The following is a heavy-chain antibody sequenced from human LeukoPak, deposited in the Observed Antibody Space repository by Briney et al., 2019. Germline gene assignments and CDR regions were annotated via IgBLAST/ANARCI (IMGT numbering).Heavy chain of an antibody. CDR1: AFTFSTYV. CDR2: ISGSGGST. J-gene: IGHJ4*02. CDR3: AKVGYYDSSGYLYFDY. V-gene: IGHV3-23*01. D-gene: IGHD3-22*01. Sequence: GGSLRLSCAASAFTFSTYVMSWVRQAPGKGLEWVSAISGSGGSTYYADSVKGRFTISRDNSKNTLYLQMNSLRAEDTAVDYCAKVGYYDSSGYLYFDYWGQGTLVTVSS.